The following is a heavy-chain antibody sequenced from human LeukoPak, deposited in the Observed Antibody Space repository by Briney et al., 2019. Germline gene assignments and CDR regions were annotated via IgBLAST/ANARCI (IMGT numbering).Heavy chain of an antibody. CDR3: ARSRAFNSGAFDP. D-gene: IGHD1-26*01. Sequence: PSKTLSLTCAVSGGSISSGGYSWSWIRQPPGKGLEWIAHIYNGVNTNYNPSLKSRVTISVDTSKNQFSLRLNSVTAADTAVYYCARSRAFNSGAFDPWGQGSLVTVSS. J-gene: IGHJ5*02. CDR1: GGSISSGGYS. CDR2: IYNGVNT. V-gene: IGHV4-61*08.